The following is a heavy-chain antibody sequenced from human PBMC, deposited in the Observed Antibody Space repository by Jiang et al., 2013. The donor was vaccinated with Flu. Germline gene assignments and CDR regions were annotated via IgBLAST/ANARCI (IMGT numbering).Heavy chain of an antibody. CDR1: GGSISSYY. V-gene: IGHV4-4*07. CDR2: IYTSGST. Sequence: GLVKPSETLSLTCTVSGGSISSYYWSWIRQPAGKGLEWIGRIYTSGSTNYNPSLKSRVTMSVDTSKNQFSLKLSSVTAADTAVYYCARVRLTMVRGVIITAHIDYWGQGTLVTVSS. J-gene: IGHJ4*02. CDR3: ARVRLTMVRGVIITAHIDY. D-gene: IGHD3-10*01.